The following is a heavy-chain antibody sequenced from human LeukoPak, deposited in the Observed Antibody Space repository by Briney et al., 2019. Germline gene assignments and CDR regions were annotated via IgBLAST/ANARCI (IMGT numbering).Heavy chain of an antibody. CDR3: ARAPYDYGDYLDY. V-gene: IGHV4-31*03. CDR1: GGSISSGGYY. J-gene: IGHJ4*02. CDR2: IYYSGST. Sequence: SETLSLTCTVSGGSISSGGYYWSWIRQHPGKGLEWIGYIYYSGSTYYNPSLQSRVTISVDTSKNQFSLKLSSVTAAATAVYYCARAPYDYGDYLDYWGQGTLVTVSS. D-gene: IGHD4-17*01.